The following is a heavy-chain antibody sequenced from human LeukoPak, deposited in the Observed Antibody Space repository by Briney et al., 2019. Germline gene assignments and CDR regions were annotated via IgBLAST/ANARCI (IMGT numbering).Heavy chain of an antibody. J-gene: IGHJ4*02. V-gene: IGHV3-23*01. CDR2: ISGCGGST. CDR1: GFTFSSYA. Sequence: GGTLRLSCAASGFTFSSYAMSWVRQAPGQGLEWVSAISGCGGSTYYEDSAKGRCTISRDNSKNTLYLQMDSLRAEDTAVYYRAKIRGPPFDYWGQGTLVTVSP. D-gene: IGHD3-16*01. CDR3: AKIRGPPFDY.